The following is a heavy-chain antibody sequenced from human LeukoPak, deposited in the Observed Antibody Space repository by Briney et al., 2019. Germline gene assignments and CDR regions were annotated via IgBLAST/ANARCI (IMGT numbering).Heavy chain of an antibody. V-gene: IGHV4-34*01. CDR1: GGSFSGYY. CDR2: INHSGST. Sequence: SETLSLTCAVYGGSFSGYYWSWIRQPPGKGLEWIGEINHSGSTNYNPSLKSRVTISVDTPKNQFSLKLSSVTAADTAVYYCARGRVYYDILTGYYYTLPFDYWGQGTLVTVSS. D-gene: IGHD3-9*01. CDR3: ARGRVYYDILTGYYYTLPFDY. J-gene: IGHJ4*02.